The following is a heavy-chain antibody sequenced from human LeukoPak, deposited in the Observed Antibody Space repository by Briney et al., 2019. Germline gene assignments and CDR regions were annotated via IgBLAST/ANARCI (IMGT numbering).Heavy chain of an antibody. CDR3: ARGKRGVSGQGRWFDP. CDR2: INPSGGST. V-gene: IGHV1-46*01. CDR1: GYTFTNYY. J-gene: IGHJ5*02. D-gene: IGHD6-19*01. Sequence: ASVKVSCKASGYTFTNYYIHWVRQAPGQGLEWMGIINPSGGSTNFAQKFQGRVTMTTDTSTITVYMELSSLRSEDTAVYYCARGKRGVSGQGRWFDPWGQGTLVTVSS.